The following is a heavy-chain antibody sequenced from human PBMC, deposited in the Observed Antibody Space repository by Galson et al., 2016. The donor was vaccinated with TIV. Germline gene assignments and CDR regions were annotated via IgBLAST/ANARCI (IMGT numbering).Heavy chain of an antibody. CDR1: GYTFNNFG. Sequence: SVKVSCKASGYTFNNFGVSWVRQAPGQGLEWMGWISTYMGETNYAQKFQDRVTLTTDTSTNTAYMELRSLASDDTAVYYCARSGYTYGLIGLPSVYWYFELWGRGTLVTVSS. D-gene: IGHD5-18*01. V-gene: IGHV1-18*01. J-gene: IGHJ2*01. CDR3: ARSGYTYGLIGLPSVYWYFEL. CDR2: ISTYMGET.